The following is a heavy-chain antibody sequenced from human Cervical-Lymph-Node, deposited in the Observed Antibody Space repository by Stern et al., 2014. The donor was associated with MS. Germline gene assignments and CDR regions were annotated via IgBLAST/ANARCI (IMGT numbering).Heavy chain of an antibody. CDR3: ARQRYFDY. CDR1: GYTFTSYW. CDR2: IFPGDSDI. Sequence: MQLVQSGPEVKRPGESLKISCQASGYTFTSYWIGWVRQMPGKGLEWIAIIFPGDSDIRYSPSFQGQVTISADKSSSTAYLQWNNLKASDTAIYYCARQRYFDYWGQGTLVTVSS. J-gene: IGHJ4*02. V-gene: IGHV5-51*01.